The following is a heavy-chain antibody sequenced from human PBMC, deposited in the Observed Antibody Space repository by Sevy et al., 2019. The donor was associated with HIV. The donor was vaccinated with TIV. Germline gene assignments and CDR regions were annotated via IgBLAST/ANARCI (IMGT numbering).Heavy chain of an antibody. CDR1: GYTLTESS. D-gene: IGHD1-7*01. CDR3: TTARYVVGYLNYVYFDY. Sequence: ASVKVSCKVSGYTLTESSMHWVRQAPGKGLEWRGGYDPAGAETFFAQKFQGRVSMTEDTSTDTAFMELTNLTLEDTAVYYCTTARYVVGYLNYVYFDYWGQGTLVTVSS. J-gene: IGHJ4*02. V-gene: IGHV1-24*01. CDR2: YDPAGAET.